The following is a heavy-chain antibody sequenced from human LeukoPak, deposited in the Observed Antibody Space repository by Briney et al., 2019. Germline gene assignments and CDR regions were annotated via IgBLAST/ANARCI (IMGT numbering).Heavy chain of an antibody. CDR3: ARDPAYCGGDCYSGPDY. CDR1: GFTFSSYC. V-gene: IGHV3-33*01. Sequence: GRSLRLSCAASGFTFSSYCMHWVRQAPGKGLEWVAVIWYDGSNKYYADSVKGRFTISRDNSKNTLYLQMNSLRAEDTAVYYCARDPAYCGGDCYSGPDYWGQGTLVTVSS. J-gene: IGHJ4*02. CDR2: IWYDGSNK. D-gene: IGHD2-21*01.